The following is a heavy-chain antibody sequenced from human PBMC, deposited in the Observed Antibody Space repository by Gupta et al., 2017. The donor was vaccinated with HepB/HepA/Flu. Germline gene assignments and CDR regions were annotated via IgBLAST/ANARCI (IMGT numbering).Heavy chain of an antibody. V-gene: IGHV3-23*01. CDR3: AKIPFLDLIVWLEY. D-gene: IGHD3/OR15-3a*01. J-gene: IGHJ4*02. Sequence: EVQLLESGGGSVQPGGSLRLTCAASGFTFSSFAMSWVRQAPGKGLEWVSGISGSGGTTYYAGSVQGRFTISRDNSKNTLYLQMNSLRAEDTAVYYCAKIPFLDLIVWLEYWGKGTLVTVSS. CDR2: ISGSGGTT. CDR1: GFTFSSFA.